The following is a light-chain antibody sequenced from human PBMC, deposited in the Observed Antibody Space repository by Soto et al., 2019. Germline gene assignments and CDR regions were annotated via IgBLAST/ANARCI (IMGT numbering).Light chain of an antibody. CDR2: VAS. Sequence: DIQMSQSPSSLSASVGDRVTITCRAGQSISSYLKWYQEKPGKAPRILIYVASSLQSGGPSTLSGSGSGTDVSLTISSMQPEDFATYYCQQSYSTSWTFGQGTKVHIK. V-gene: IGKV1-39*01. CDR1: QSISSY. CDR3: QQSYSTSWT. J-gene: IGKJ1*01.